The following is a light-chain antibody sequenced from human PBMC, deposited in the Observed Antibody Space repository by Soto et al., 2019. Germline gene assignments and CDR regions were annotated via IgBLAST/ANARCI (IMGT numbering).Light chain of an antibody. Sequence: QSALTQPASVSGSPGQSVTISCTGSSSDVGGYNFVSWYRQHPGKAPKLILYDVFTRPSGVSNRFSGSKSGNTASLTISGLQAEDEADSYCSSYTTSTTWIFGGGTKVTVL. V-gene: IGLV2-14*03. J-gene: IGLJ2*01. CDR2: DVF. CDR3: SSYTTSTTWI. CDR1: SSDVGGYNF.